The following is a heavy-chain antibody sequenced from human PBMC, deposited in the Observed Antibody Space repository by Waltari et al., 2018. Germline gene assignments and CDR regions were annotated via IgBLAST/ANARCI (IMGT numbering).Heavy chain of an antibody. D-gene: IGHD6-6*01. V-gene: IGHV4-34*01. CDR1: GGSFSGYY. Sequence: QVQLQQWGAGLLKPSETLSLTCAVYGGSFSGYYWSWIRQPPGKGLEWIGEINHSGSTNYNPSLKSRVTISVDTSKNQFSLKLSSVTAADTAVYYCARRKESIAARWGAFDIWGQGTMVTVSS. CDR3: ARRKESIAARWGAFDI. CDR2: INHSGST. J-gene: IGHJ3*02.